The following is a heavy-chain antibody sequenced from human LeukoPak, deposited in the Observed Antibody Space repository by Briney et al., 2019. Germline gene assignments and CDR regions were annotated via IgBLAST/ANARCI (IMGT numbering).Heavy chain of an antibody. CDR3: AKDQGLTAPPPYGLDV. CDR1: GCTFSSSA. Sequence: SVKVSCKTSGCTFSSSAITWVRQAPGQGLEWMGRIIPVLNITTYAQKFQGRVTITADTSTSTVYMELSSLRSEDTAVYYCAKDQGLTAPPPYGLDVWGQGTTVIVTS. D-gene: IGHD5-18*01. CDR2: IIPVLNIT. J-gene: IGHJ6*02. V-gene: IGHV1-69*04.